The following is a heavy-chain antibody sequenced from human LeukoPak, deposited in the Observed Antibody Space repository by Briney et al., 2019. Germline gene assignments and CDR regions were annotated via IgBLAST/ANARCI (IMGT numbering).Heavy chain of an antibody. D-gene: IGHD5-18*01. CDR2: FDPEDGET. CDR1: GYTLTELS. V-gene: IGHV1-24*01. CDR3: ATGRGIQLWYGAPPLNY. Sequence: ASVKVSCKVSGYTLTELSMHRVRQAPGKGLEWMGGFDPEDGETIYARKFQGRVTMTEDTSTDTAYMELSSLRSEDTAVYYCATGRGIQLWYGAPPLNYWGQGTLVTVSS. J-gene: IGHJ4*02.